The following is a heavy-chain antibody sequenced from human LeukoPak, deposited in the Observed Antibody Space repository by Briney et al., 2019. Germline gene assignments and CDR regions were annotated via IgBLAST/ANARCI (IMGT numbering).Heavy chain of an antibody. CDR1: GYSFTNYW. D-gene: IGHD5-18*01. CDR2: IYPGDSDT. J-gene: IGHJ3*02. V-gene: IGHV5-51*01. Sequence: GESLKISCKGSGYSFTNYWIAWVRQMPGKGLEWMGIIYPGDSDTTYSPSFQGQVTISADESISTAYLQWSSLKASDTAMYYCGRWGYKSGYTDAFDMWGHGTMVTVSS. CDR3: GRWGYKSGYTDAFDM.